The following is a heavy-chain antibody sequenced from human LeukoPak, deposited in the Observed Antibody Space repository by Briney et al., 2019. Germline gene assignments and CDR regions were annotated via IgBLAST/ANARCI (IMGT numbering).Heavy chain of an antibody. CDR3: AKKGSGLTGTTVGLDY. CDR2: IGWNSGSI. Sequence: GGSLRLSCAASGFTFDDYAMLWVRQAPGKGLEWVSGIGWNSGSIAYADSVKGRFTISRDNSKNTLYLQMNSLRGEYTAVYYCAKKGSGLTGTTVGLDYWGQGTLVTVSS. D-gene: IGHD1-20*01. J-gene: IGHJ4*02. V-gene: IGHV3-9*01. CDR1: GFTFDDYA.